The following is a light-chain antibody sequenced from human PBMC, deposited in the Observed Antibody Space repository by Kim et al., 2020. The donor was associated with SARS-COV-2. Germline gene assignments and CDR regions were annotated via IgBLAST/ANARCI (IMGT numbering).Light chain of an antibody. CDR2: DAS. Sequence: STSIGDRVTITCQASQDINNYLNWYQQKPGKAPKLLIYDASNLETGVPSRFTGSGSGTDFTFTISSLQAEDFATYYCQQYDNLPYTFGQGTKLEI. J-gene: IGKJ2*01. CDR3: QQYDNLPYT. V-gene: IGKV1-33*01. CDR1: QDINNY.